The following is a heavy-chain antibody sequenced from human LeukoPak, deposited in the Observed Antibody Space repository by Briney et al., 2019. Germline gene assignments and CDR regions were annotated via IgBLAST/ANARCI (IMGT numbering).Heavy chain of an antibody. CDR3: ARTLLNYFDS. CDR2: ISYDGSNK. V-gene: IGHV3-30*03. CDR1: GFTFSSYG. J-gene: IGHJ4*02. D-gene: IGHD2/OR15-2a*01. Sequence: PGGSLRLSCAASGFTFSSYGMHWVRQAPGKGLEWVAVISYDGSNKYYADSVKGRFTISRDNAKNSLYLQMNSLRAEDTAVYYCARTLLNYFDSWGQGTLVTVSS.